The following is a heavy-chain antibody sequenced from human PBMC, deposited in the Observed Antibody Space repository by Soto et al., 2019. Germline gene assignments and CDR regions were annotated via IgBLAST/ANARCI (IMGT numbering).Heavy chain of an antibody. D-gene: IGHD2-15*01. CDR1: GFTFSSYS. V-gene: IGHV3-21*01. Sequence: GGSLRLSCAASGFTFSSYSMNWVRQAPGKGLEWVSSISSSSSYIYYADSVKGRFTISRDNAKNSLYLQMNSLRAEDTAVYYCARGRAQPGGHYYMDVWGKGTTVTVSS. CDR3: ARGRAQPGGHYYMDV. J-gene: IGHJ6*03. CDR2: ISSSSSYI.